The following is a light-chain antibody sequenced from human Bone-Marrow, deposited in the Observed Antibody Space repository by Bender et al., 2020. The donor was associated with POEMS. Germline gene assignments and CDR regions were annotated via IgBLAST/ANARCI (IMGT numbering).Light chain of an antibody. Sequence: QSALTQPRSVSGSPGQSVTISCTGTSSDVGSYKYVSWYQQHPGKAPKLMIYDVSKRPSGVPDRFSGSSSGAERYLTISSLQSEDEADYYCHTWATGIQVFGGGTKLTVL. CDR3: HTWATGIQV. CDR2: DVS. V-gene: IGLV2-11*01. J-gene: IGLJ2*01. CDR1: SSDVGSYKY.